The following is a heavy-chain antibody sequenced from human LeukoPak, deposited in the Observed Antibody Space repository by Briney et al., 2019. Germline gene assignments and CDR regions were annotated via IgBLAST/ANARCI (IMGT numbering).Heavy chain of an antibody. CDR1: GGTFSSYA. Sequence: ASVKVSCKASGGTFSSYAISWVRQAPGQGLEWMGGIIPIFGTANYAQKFQGRVTITADESTGTAYMELSSLRSEDTAVYYCARILAYCGGDCYRNDAFDIWGQGTMVTVSS. CDR3: ARILAYCGGDCYRNDAFDI. CDR2: IIPIFGTA. V-gene: IGHV1-69*13. J-gene: IGHJ3*02. D-gene: IGHD2-21*02.